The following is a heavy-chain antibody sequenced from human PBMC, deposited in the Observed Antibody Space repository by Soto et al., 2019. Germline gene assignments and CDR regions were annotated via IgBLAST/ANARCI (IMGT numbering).Heavy chain of an antibody. J-gene: IGHJ3*02. CDR2: IWYDGNNK. V-gene: IGHV3-33*01. CDR1: GFTFSNYG. D-gene: IGHD1-26*01. Sequence: GGSLRLSCAASGFTFSNYGMHWVRQAPGKGLEWVAVIWYDGNNKYYADSVKGRFTISRDNSKNTLYLQMNSLRAEDTAVYYCARGCHSGSYCPFDIWGQGTMVTVSS. CDR3: ARGCHSGSYCPFDI.